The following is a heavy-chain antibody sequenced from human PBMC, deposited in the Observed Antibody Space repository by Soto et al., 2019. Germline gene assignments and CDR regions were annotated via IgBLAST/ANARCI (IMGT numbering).Heavy chain of an antibody. CDR1: GFTFSSYG. D-gene: IGHD6-13*01. V-gene: IGHV3-33*01. CDR2: IWYDGTNK. Sequence: QVQLVESGGGVVQPGRSLRLSCXASGFTFSSYGMHWVRQAPGKGLEWVAVIWYDGTNKYYADSVKGRFTISRDNSKNTLYLQMNSLRAEDTAVYYCARDRGAVAGTRYYYGMDVWGQGTTVTVSS. CDR3: ARDRGAVAGTRYYYGMDV. J-gene: IGHJ6*02.